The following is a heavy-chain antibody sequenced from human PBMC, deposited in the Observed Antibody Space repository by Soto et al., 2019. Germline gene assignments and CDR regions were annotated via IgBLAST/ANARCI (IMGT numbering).Heavy chain of an antibody. CDR2: INHSGST. Sequence: SETLSLTCAVYGGSFSGYYWSWIRQPPGKGLDWIGEINHSGSTNYNPSLKSRVTISVDTSKNQFSLKLSSVTAADTAVYYCARGHVSITIFGVVISRYFDYWGQGTLVTVSS. D-gene: IGHD3-3*01. CDR3: ARGHVSITIFGVVISRYFDY. V-gene: IGHV4-34*01. J-gene: IGHJ4*02. CDR1: GGSFSGYY.